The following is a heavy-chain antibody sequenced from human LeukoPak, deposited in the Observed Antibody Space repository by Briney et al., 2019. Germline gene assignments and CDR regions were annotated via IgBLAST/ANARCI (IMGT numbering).Heavy chain of an antibody. V-gene: IGHV3-53*01. D-gene: IGHD1-1*01. CDR2: IYSGGST. J-gene: IGHJ4*02. CDR3: ARHAGVEGDYFDY. CDR1: GFTVSSNY. Sequence: GGSLRLSCAASGFTVSSNYMSWVRQAPGKGLEWVSVIYSGGSTHYADSVKGRFTISRDNSKNTLYLQMNSLRAEDTAVYYCARHAGVEGDYFDYWGQGTLVTVSS.